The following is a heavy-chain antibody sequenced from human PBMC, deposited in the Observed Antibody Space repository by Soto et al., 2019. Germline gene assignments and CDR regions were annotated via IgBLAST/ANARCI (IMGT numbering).Heavy chain of an antibody. V-gene: IGHV3-23*01. Sequence: EVQVLESGGGSVQPGGSLRLSCAASGFTFSNFAMSWVRHAPGKGLEWVSEISGSTGTTYYADSVKGRFIISRDNSKNXXHLXXXSLRAEDTAVYYCAKDTSSSPYYMDVWGKGTTVTVSS. CDR2: ISGSTGTT. J-gene: IGHJ6*03. CDR1: GFTFSNFA. CDR3: AKDTSSSPYYMDV. D-gene: IGHD2-2*01.